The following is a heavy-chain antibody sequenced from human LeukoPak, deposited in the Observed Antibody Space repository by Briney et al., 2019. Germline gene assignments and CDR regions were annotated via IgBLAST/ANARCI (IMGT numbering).Heavy chain of an antibody. Sequence: ASVKVSCKVSGYTLTELSMHWVRQAPGKGLEWMGGFDPEDGETIYAQKFQGRVTMTEDTSTDTAYMELSSLRSEDTAVYYCATPKIAAAGTPLDYWGQGTLVTVSS. J-gene: IGHJ4*02. D-gene: IGHD6-13*01. CDR1: GYTLTELS. CDR3: ATPKIAAAGTPLDY. V-gene: IGHV1-24*01. CDR2: FDPEDGET.